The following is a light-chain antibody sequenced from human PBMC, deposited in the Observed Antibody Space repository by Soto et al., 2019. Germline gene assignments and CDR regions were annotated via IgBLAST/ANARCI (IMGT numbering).Light chain of an antibody. CDR1: SGHSSYA. V-gene: IGLV4-69*01. CDR3: QTWDTGIL. Sequence: QPVLTQSPSASASLGASVKLTCNLSSGHSSYAIAWHQQQPEKGPRYLMKLNSDGSHNKGDGIPDRFSGSSSGAERYLTISSLQSEDEADYYCQTWDTGILFGGGTKVTVL. J-gene: IGLJ3*02. CDR2: LNSDGSH.